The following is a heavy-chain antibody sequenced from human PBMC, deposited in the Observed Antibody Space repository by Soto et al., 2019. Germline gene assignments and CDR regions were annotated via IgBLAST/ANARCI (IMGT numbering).Heavy chain of an antibody. Sequence: SETLSLTCSVSGVSVTSGTYYWSWIRQSPGRGLEWIGFVYHSGSTNYSPSLKSRLTISLDTSKNQFSLTLRSVTAADTAVYYCASSQDTSLIWGQGTLVTVSS. CDR1: GVSVTSGTYY. V-gene: IGHV4-61*01. CDR2: VYHSGST. D-gene: IGHD5-18*01. J-gene: IGHJ4*02. CDR3: ASSQDTSLI.